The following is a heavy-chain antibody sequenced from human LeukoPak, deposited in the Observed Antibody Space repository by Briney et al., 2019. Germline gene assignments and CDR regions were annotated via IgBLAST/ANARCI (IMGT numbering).Heavy chain of an antibody. CDR3: ARGDYGDYMYYFDY. V-gene: IGHV1-18*01. J-gene: IGHJ4*02. CDR1: GYKFTNYG. CDR2: ISPYNGNT. D-gene: IGHD4-17*01. Sequence: ASVKVSCKASGYKFTNYGISWVRQAPGQGLEWMGWISPYNGNTIYAQKLQGRVTMTTDTSTCTAYMELWSLRSDDTAVYYCARGDYGDYMYYFDYWGQGTLVTVSS.